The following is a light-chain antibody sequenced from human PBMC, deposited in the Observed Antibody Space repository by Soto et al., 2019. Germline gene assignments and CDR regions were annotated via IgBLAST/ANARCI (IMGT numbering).Light chain of an antibody. CDR1: QSISSW. Sequence: DIHMTQSPSTLSASVGDRVTIPCRASQSISSWLAWYQQKPGKAPKLLIYKASTLKSGVPSRFSGSGSGTEFTLTISSLQPDDFATYYCQHYNSYSEAFGQGTEVDIK. CDR3: QHYNSYSEA. CDR2: KAS. V-gene: IGKV1-5*03. J-gene: IGKJ1*01.